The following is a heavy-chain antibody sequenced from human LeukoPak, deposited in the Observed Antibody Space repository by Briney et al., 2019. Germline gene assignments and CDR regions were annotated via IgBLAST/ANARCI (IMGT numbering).Heavy chain of an antibody. CDR2: IYYSGST. CDR1: GGSISSYY. CDR3: ARGLHYYDSRGNFDY. D-gene: IGHD3-22*01. Sequence: SETLSLTCTVSGGSISSYYWSWIRQPPGKGLEWIGYIYYSGSTNYNPSLKSRVTISVDTSKNQFSLKLSSVTAEDTAVYYCARGLHYYDSRGNFDYWGQGTLVTVSS. V-gene: IGHV4-59*01. J-gene: IGHJ4*02.